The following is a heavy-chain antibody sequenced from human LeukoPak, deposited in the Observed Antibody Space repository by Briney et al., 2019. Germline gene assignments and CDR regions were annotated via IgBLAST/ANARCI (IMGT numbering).Heavy chain of an antibody. Sequence: SGGSLRLSCAASGFIFSSYNMNWVRQAPGKGLEWVSSINPNGDYIYYADSVKGRFTISRDNAKNSLYLQMTSLKAEDTAVYFCARGIGYFDWLLFSWGQGTLLTVSS. D-gene: IGHD3-9*01. V-gene: IGHV3-21*06. CDR1: GFIFSSYN. J-gene: IGHJ5*02. CDR2: INPNGDYI. CDR3: ARGIGYFDWLLFS.